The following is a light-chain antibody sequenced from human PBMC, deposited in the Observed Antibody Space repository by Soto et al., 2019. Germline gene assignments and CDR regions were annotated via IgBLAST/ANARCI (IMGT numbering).Light chain of an antibody. CDR2: GAS. CDR1: QSVSSN. Sequence: EIVLTQSPATLSLSPGERATLSCRANQSVSSNVAWYQQRFGQAPRLLMYGASIRATSFPARFSGSGSGTEFTLTIRSLQSEDVAIYYCLQYHNWPRTFGQGTKVDIK. J-gene: IGKJ1*01. CDR3: LQYHNWPRT. V-gene: IGKV3-15*01.